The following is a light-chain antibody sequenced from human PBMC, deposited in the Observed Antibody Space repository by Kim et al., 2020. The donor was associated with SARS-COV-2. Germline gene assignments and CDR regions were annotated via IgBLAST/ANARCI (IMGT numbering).Light chain of an antibody. V-gene: IGLV3-1*01. J-gene: IGLJ3*02. Sequence: SYELTQPPSVSVSPGQTASITCSGDKLGDKYACWYQQKPGQSPVLVIYQDSKLPSGIPERFSGSNSGNTATLTISWTQAMDEADYYCQAWDSSTDWVFGGGTQLTVL. CDR1: KLGDKY. CDR2: QDS. CDR3: QAWDSSTDWV.